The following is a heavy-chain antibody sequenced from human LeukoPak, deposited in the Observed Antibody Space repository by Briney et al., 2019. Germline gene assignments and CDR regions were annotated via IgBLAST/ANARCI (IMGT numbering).Heavy chain of an antibody. D-gene: IGHD3-3*01. J-gene: IGHJ6*04. V-gene: IGHV5-10-1*01. Sequence: PGESLKISCKGSGYSFTSYWISWVRQMPGKGLEGMGRIDPGDSYTNYSPSFQGHVTISADKSISTAYLQWSSLKASATAMYYCARSFNYDVYGMDVWGKGTTVTVSS. CDR1: GYSFTSYW. CDR3: ARSFNYDVYGMDV. CDR2: IDPGDSYT.